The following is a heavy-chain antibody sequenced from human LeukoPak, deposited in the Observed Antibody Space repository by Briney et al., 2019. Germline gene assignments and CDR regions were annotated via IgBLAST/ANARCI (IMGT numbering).Heavy chain of an antibody. CDR2: VNPSGGTT. CDR3: AREWELMKSLDY. CDR1: GYSFTSHY. J-gene: IGHJ4*02. V-gene: IGHV1-46*01. D-gene: IGHD3-10*01. Sequence: ASVKVSCKASGYSFTSHYMHWVRQAPGQGPEWMGEVNPSGGTTTYAQKFQGRLTVTRDTSTTTVYMELSSLRPEDTAVYYCAREWELMKSLDYWGQGALVTVSS.